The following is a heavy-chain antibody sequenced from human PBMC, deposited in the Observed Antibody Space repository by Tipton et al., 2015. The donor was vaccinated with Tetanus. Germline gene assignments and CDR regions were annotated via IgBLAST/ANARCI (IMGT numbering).Heavy chain of an antibody. D-gene: IGHD5-12*01. CDR2: VHYSGRT. CDR3: ARANNDYPKKGPFDY. CDR1: GASISSSGRFD. Sequence: TLSLTCTVSGASISSSGRFDCGWIRQPPGKGLEWIGYVHYSGRTNKSPSLKSRVTLSIDKSKNQFSLRLTSVTAADTAVYYCARANNDYPKKGPFDYWGQGARVIVSS. V-gene: IGHV4-61*05. J-gene: IGHJ4*02.